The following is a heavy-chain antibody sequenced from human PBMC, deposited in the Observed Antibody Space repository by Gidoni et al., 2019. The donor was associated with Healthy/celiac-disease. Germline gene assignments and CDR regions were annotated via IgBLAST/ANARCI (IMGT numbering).Heavy chain of an antibody. CDR3: AKWRSYGYRGGYGY. J-gene: IGHJ4*02. CDR1: GFTSSSYA. Sequence: EVQLLESGGGLVQRGGSLRICCAASGFTSSSYARSWVRQAPGKGLEWVSAIGASGGSTYYAYSVKRRFTISRDHSKNTLDLQMNSLRAEDTAVYYCAKWRSYGYRGGYGYWGQGTLVTVSS. D-gene: IGHD5-18*01. CDR2: IGASGGST. V-gene: IGHV3-23*01.